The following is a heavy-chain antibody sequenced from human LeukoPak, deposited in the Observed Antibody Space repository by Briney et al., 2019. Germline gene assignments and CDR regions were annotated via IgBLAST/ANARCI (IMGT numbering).Heavy chain of an antibody. D-gene: IGHD2-21*02. J-gene: IGHJ3*02. CDR3: ARGCGGDCYSDAFDI. Sequence: GGSLRLSCAASGFTFSSYSMNWVRQAPGKGLEWVSYISSSSSTIYYADSVKGRFTISRDNAKNSLCLQMNSLRAEDTAVYYCARGCGGDCYSDAFDIWGQGTMVTVSS. V-gene: IGHV3-48*04. CDR2: ISSSSSTI. CDR1: GFTFSSYS.